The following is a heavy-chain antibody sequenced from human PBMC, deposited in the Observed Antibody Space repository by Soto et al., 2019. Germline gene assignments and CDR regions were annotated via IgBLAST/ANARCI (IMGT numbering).Heavy chain of an antibody. CDR3: ARIHYYYYYYGMDV. J-gene: IGHJ6*02. CDR1: GFSLSTSGMC. Sequence: SGPTLVNPTQTLTLTCTFSGFSLSTSGMCVSWIRQPPGKALEWLALIDWDDDKYYSTSLKTRLTISKDTSKNQVVLTMTNMDPVDTATYYCARIHYYYYYYGMDVWGQGTTVTVSS. D-gene: IGHD3-10*01. CDR2: IDWDDDK. V-gene: IGHV2-70*01.